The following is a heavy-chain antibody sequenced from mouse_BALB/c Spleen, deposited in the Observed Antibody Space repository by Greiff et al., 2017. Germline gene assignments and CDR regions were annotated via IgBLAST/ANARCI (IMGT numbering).Heavy chain of an antibody. V-gene: IGHV5-9-3*01. CDR1: GFTFSSYA. CDR3: ARQGLLYSYFDV. D-gene: IGHD3-1*01. J-gene: IGHJ1*01. Sequence: EVKLVESGGGLVKPGGSLKLSCAASGFTFSSYAMSWVRQTPEKRLEWVATISSGGSYTYYPDSVKGRFTISRDNAKNTLYLQMSSLRSEDTAMYYCARQGLLYSYFDVWGAGTTVTVSS. CDR2: ISSGGSYT.